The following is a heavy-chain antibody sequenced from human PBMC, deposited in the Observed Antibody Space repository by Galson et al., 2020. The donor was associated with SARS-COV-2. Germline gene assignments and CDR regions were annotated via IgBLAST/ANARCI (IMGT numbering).Heavy chain of an antibody. CDR2: VFITGTT. CDR1: GGSMNSGSYN. D-gene: IGHD6-19*01. CDR3: RQFALGAVPIDY. Sequence: ILSLTCTVSGGSMNSGSYNWNWIRQPAGKGLEWIGNVFITGTTNYNPPLKSQATISLDTSKNQFSLKLTSVTAADTAVYYCRQFALGAVPIDYWGQGTLVTVSS. V-gene: IGHV4-61*09. J-gene: IGHJ4*02.